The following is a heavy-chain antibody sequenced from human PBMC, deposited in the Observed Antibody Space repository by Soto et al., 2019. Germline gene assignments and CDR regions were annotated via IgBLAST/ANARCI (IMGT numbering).Heavy chain of an antibody. CDR3: ARDRNNQEYFHR. J-gene: IGHJ1*01. CDR1: GGNFSTYA. CDR2: IIPIFGTT. Sequence: QVQLVQSGAEVKKPGSSVKVSCKTSGGNFSTYAITWVRQAPGQGLEWMGGIIPIFGTTNYAQKFQGRITITADETTTTAYMELSSLRSEDTAVYYCARDRNNQEYFHRWGQGTLVSVSS. V-gene: IGHV1-69*12.